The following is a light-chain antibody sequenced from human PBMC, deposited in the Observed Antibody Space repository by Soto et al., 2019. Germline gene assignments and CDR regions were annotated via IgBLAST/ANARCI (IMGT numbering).Light chain of an antibody. CDR3: QSGVT. V-gene: IGKV3-20*01. CDR2: GAS. Sequence: EIVLTQSPGTLSLSPGERATLSCRASQSVSNNYLAWYQQKPGQAPRLLIYGASTRATGIPARFSGSGSGTDFTLTISSLEPEDFAVYYCQSGVTFGGGTKVDIK. J-gene: IGKJ4*01. CDR1: QSVSNNY.